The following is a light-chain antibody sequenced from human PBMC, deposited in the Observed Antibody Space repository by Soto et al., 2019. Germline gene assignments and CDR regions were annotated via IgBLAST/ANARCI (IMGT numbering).Light chain of an antibody. CDR3: TSYTSRNTYF. J-gene: IGLJ1*01. CDR2: EVN. CDR1: SSDVGGYNY. Sequence: QSALTQPASVSASPGQSITISCTGTSSDVGGYNYVSWYQQHPGKAPKLIIYEVNNRPSGVSNRFSDSKSGNTASLTISGLQPEDEADYSCTSYTSRNTYFFGSGTKLTVL. V-gene: IGLV2-14*01.